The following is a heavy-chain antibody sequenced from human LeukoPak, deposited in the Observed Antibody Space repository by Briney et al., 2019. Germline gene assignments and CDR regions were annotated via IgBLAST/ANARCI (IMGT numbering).Heavy chain of an antibody. CDR1: GGSISGSTFY. J-gene: IGHJ4*02. CDR3: ARHGYKSGWYGGDFDN. Sequence: TSETLSLTCTVSGGSISGSTFYWAWIRQPPGKGLEWIGTIYSSGSSYYNPSLKSRVTISVDTSKNQFSLKLSSVTAADTAVYYCARHGYKSGWYGGDFDNWGQGTLVSVSS. CDR2: IYSSGSS. V-gene: IGHV4-39*01. D-gene: IGHD6-19*01.